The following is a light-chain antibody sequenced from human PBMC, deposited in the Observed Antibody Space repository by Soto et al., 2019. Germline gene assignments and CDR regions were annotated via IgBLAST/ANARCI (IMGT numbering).Light chain of an antibody. CDR1: QSVSSY. J-gene: IGKJ4*01. CDR2: DAS. Sequence: EIVLTQSPGTLSLSPGERVTLSCRASQSVSSYLAWYQQKPGQAPRLLIYDASNRATGIPARFSGSGSGTDFTLTISSLEPEDFAVYYCQHRSNWPLTFGGGTKVEIK. V-gene: IGKV3-11*01. CDR3: QHRSNWPLT.